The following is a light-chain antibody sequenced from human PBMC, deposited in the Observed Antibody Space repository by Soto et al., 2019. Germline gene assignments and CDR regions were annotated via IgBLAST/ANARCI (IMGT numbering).Light chain of an antibody. CDR2: GAS. CDR1: KSISSN. CDR3: QQYNNGLT. Sequence: EIVMTQSPATLSVSPGERATLSCRAGKSISSNLAWYQLKPGQAPRLLIYGASTMATGIPARFSGSGSGTEFTLTISSLQAEDFAVYCCQQYNNGLTFGGGTKVEIK. J-gene: IGKJ4*01. V-gene: IGKV3-15*01.